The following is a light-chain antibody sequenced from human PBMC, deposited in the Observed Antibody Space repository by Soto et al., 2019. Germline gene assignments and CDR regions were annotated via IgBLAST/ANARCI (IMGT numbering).Light chain of an antibody. CDR2: AAS. CDR1: QSIGRY. J-gene: IGKJ2*01. V-gene: IGKV1-39*01. Sequence: DIQMTQSPSSLSASVGDRVTITCRASQSIGRYLNWYQQKPGRAPNLLIYAASSSQRGVPSRFSGSGSGTEYTPTISSLQPEDFATYHCQQSSSIPMYTFGQGTKLEIK. CDR3: QQSSSIPMYT.